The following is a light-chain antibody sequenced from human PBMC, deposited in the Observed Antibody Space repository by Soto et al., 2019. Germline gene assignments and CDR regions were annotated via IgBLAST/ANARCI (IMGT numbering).Light chain of an antibody. CDR1: ESVSSNY. CDR3: QQYGSAPWT. CDR2: AAS. V-gene: IGKV3-20*01. Sequence: EIVLTQSPGTLSSSPGERATLSCRASESVSSNYSAWYQQRPGQAPRLLMCAASNKARGIPDRFGGSGSGTDFTLTISRLEPEDFAGYYCQQYGSAPWTFGQGTKV. J-gene: IGKJ1*01.